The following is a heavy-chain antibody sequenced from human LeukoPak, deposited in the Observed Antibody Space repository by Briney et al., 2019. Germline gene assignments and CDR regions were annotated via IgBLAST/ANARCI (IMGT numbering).Heavy chain of an antibody. CDR3: ARESGYGYYYCGIDV. J-gene: IGHJ6*02. D-gene: IGHD3-3*01. CDR1: GFTVSSNY. Sequence: PGGSLRLSCAASGFTVSSNYMSWVRQAPGKGLEWVSVIYSGGSTYYADSVKGRFTISRDNSKNTLYLQMNSLRAEDTAVYYCARESGYGYYYCGIDVWGQGTKVTVSS. CDR2: IYSGGST. V-gene: IGHV3-53*01.